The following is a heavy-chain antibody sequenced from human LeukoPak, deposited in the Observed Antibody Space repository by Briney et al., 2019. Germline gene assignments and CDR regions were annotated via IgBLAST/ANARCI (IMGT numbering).Heavy chain of an antibody. CDR1: GYSISSGYY. J-gene: IGHJ5*02. D-gene: IGHD1-1*01. CDR3: AGDKETTGNGRPNWFDP. Sequence: SETLSLTCAVSGYSISSGYYWGWIRQPPGKGLQWIGSIFQRGYSYYNPSLKSRVTISVDTSRNQFSLKLSSVTATDTAVYYCAGDKETTGNGRPNWFDPWGQGTLVTVSS. V-gene: IGHV4-38-2*01. CDR2: IFQRGYS.